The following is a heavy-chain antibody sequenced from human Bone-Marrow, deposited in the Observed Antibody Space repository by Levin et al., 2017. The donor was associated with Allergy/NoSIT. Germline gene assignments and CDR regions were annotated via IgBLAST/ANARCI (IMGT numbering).Heavy chain of an antibody. CDR3: ATVGLWLNHFDA. D-gene: IGHD2-21*01. Sequence: LSLTCAASGFNFDDTAMHWVRQAPGKGLEWVSGITWNSGSRNYADSVKGRFTISRDNAKKSLYLQMNILRTEDTALYYCATVGLWLNHFDAWGQGTLVAVSS. J-gene: IGHJ4*02. CDR1: GFNFDDTA. CDR2: ITWNSGSR. V-gene: IGHV3-9*01.